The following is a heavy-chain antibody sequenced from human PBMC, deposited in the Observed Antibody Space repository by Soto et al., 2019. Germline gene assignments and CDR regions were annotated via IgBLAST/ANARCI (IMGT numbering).Heavy chain of an antibody. V-gene: IGHV4-31*03. CDR1: GGSISSAGYY. J-gene: IGHJ3*02. CDR2: IYYSGST. D-gene: IGHD6-19*01. Sequence: PSETLSLTCTVSGGSISSAGYYWSWIRQHPGKGLEWIGYIYYSGSTNYNPSLKSRITISIDTSKNQFSLKLSSVTAADTAVYYCARVGSSGYYSGDAFDIWGQGTMVTVS. CDR3: ARVGSSGYYSGDAFDI.